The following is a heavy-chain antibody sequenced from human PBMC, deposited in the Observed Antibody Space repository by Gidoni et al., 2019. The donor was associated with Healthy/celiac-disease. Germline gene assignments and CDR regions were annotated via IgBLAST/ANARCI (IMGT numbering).Heavy chain of an antibody. CDR1: GFTFRSYW. CDR3: AIAAREIFDY. V-gene: IGHV3-7*01. Sequence: EVQLVESGGGLVQPGGSLRLSCPASGFTFRSYWMRWVRQAQGKGLEWVDNIKQYGSEKYYVDFVKGRFTISRDNAKNSLYLQMNSLRAEDTAVYYCAIAAREIFDYWGQGTLVTVSS. D-gene: IGHD6-6*01. CDR2: IKQYGSEK. J-gene: IGHJ4*02.